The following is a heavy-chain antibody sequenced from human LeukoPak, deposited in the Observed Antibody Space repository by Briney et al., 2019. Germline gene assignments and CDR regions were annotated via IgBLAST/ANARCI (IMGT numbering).Heavy chain of an antibody. D-gene: IGHD1-26*01. V-gene: IGHV1-2*02. CDR2: INPNSGVT. CDR1: GYTFTGYY. Sequence: ASVKVSCKASGYTFTGYYMHWVRQAPGQGLEWMGWINPNSGVTKYAQKFQGRVTMTSDTSISTAYMELSRLRSDDTAVYYCARRYSGSYYGAFDIWGRGTMVTVSS. CDR3: ARRYSGSYYGAFDI. J-gene: IGHJ3*02.